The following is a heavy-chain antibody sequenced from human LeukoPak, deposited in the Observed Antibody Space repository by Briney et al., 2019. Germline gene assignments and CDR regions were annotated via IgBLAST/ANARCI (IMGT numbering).Heavy chain of an antibody. J-gene: IGHJ3*01. V-gene: IGHV3-48*03. CDR1: GFTFSSYE. Sequence: PGGSLRLSCAASGFTFSSYEMNWVRPAPGKGLEWVAYISRSGTTKYYADSVKGRFTISRDNAKNSLYVQMNSLRVEDTAVYYCARYHVNYDSTWGQGTMVTVSS. D-gene: IGHD3-22*01. CDR3: ARYHVNYDST. CDR2: ISRSGTTK.